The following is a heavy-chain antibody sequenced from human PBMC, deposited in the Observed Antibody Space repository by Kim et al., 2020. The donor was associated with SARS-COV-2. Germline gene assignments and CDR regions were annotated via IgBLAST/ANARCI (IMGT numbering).Heavy chain of an antibody. V-gene: IGHV1-46*01. D-gene: IGHD6-13*01. Sequence: AQKCQGRVTMTRDTSTSTVYMELSSLRSEDTAVYYCARDGYSSSRDAFDIWGQGTMVTVSS. J-gene: IGHJ3*02. CDR3: ARDGYSSSRDAFDI.